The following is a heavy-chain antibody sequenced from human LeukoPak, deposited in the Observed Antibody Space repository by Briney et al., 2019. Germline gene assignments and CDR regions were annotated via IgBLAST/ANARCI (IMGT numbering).Heavy chain of an antibody. CDR3: ASSGNYEGNFDC. CDR1: GGSISSYY. CDR2: MSNTGST. Sequence: PSETLSLTCSVSGGSISSYYWSWIRQPPGKGLEWIGYMSNTGSTNYNPSLKSRVTISADTSKNQFSLNLTSVTAADTAVYYCASSGNYEGNFDCWGQGTLVTVSS. V-gene: IGHV4-59*01. J-gene: IGHJ4*02. D-gene: IGHD1-26*01.